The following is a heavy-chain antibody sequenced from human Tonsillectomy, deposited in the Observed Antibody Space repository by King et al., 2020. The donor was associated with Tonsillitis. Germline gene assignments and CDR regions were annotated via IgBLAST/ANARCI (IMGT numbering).Heavy chain of an antibody. J-gene: IGHJ6*03. D-gene: IGHD3-3*01. Sequence: VQLQQWGAGLLKPSETLSLTCAVYGGSFSGYYWSWIRQPPGKGLEWIGEINHSGSTNYNPSLKSRVTISVATSKNQFSLKLSSVTAADTAVYYCARKGDAGVGVLRFLEWSEYNYYYYYMDVWGKGTTVTVSS. CDR3: ARKGDAGVGVLRFLEWSEYNYYYYYMDV. CDR2: INHSGST. CDR1: GGSFSGYY. V-gene: IGHV4-34*01.